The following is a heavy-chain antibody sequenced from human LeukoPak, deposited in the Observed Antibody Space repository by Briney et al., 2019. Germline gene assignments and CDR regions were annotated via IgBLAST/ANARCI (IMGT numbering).Heavy chain of an antibody. V-gene: IGHV3-53*01. CDR3: ATRGGQWFGELLQYYFDY. Sequence: GGSLRLSCAASGFTVSSNYMSCVRQAPGKGLEWVSVIYSGGSPYYADSVKGRFTIARDNSKNTLYLQMNSLRAEDTAVYYCATRGGQWFGELLQYYFDYWGQGTLVTVSS. CDR2: IYSGGSP. J-gene: IGHJ4*02. CDR1: GFTVSSNY. D-gene: IGHD3-10*01.